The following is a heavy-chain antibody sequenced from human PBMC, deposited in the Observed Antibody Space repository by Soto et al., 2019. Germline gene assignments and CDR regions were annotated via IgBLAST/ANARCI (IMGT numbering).Heavy chain of an antibody. V-gene: IGHV3-23*01. D-gene: IGHD2-21*02. CDR3: AKINFLRTPTRIYGGNSGGGYFQH. CDR1: GFTFSSYA. J-gene: IGHJ1*01. CDR2: ISGSGGST. Sequence: EVQLLESGGGLVQPGGSLRLSCAASGFTFSSYAMSWVRQAPGKGLEWVSAISGSGGSTYYADSVKGRFTISRDNSKNTLYLQMNSLRAEDTAVYYCAKINFLRTPTRIYGGNSGGGYFQHWGQGTLVTVSS.